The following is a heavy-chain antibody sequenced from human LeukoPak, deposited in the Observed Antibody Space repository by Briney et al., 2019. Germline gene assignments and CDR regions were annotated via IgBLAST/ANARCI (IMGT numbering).Heavy chain of an antibody. J-gene: IGHJ4*02. D-gene: IGHD3-10*01. CDR2: ISTHNGNT. Sequence: ASVKVSCKASGYTFTSYYMHWVRQAPGQGLEWMGWISTHNGNTNYAQKVQGRVTMTTDTSTSTAYMELRSLRSDDTALYYCAREETYGSGSPPDYWGQGTLVTVSS. V-gene: IGHV1-18*04. CDR1: GYTFTSYY. CDR3: AREETYGSGSPPDY.